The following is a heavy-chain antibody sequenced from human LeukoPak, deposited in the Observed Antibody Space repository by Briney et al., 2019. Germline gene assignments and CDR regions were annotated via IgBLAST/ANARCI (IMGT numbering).Heavy chain of an antibody. CDR3: ARGEMATIFL. CDR2: INHSGST. D-gene: IGHD5-24*01. CDR1: GGPFSGYY. V-gene: IGHV4-34*01. Sequence: PSETLSLTCAVYGGPFSGYYWSWIRQPPGKGLEWIGEINHSGSTSYNPSLKSRVTISVDTSKNQFSLKLSSVTAADTAVYFCARGEMATIFLWGQGTLVTVSS. J-gene: IGHJ4*02.